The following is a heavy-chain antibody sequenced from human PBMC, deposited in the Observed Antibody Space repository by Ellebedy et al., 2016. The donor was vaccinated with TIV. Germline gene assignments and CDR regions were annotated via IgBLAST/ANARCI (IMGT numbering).Heavy chain of an antibody. D-gene: IGHD3-16*01. CDR3: VKAWGD. CDR2: ISGSGGST. CDR1: GFTFSDYY. Sequence: GESLKISCAASGFTFSDYYMSWVRQAPGKGLEWVSAISGSGGSTYYADSVKGRFTISRDNSKNTLYLQMSSLRDEDTAMYYCVKAWGDWGQGALVTVSS. J-gene: IGHJ4*02. V-gene: IGHV3-23*01.